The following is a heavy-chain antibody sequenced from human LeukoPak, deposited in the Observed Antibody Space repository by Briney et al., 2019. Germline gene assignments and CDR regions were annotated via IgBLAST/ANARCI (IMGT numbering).Heavy chain of an antibody. V-gene: IGHV3-20*04. CDR3: ARAQTYGDYRLLLDY. CDR2: LNWDGGTT. CDR1: GFTFGDYG. J-gene: IGHJ4*02. D-gene: IGHD4-17*01. Sequence: GGSLRLSCAASGFTFGDYGMSWVRQVPGKGLEWVSGLNWDGGTTGHADSVKGRFTISRDNAKNSLYLQMNSLRAEDTALYYCARAQTYGDYRLLLDYWGQGTLVTVSS.